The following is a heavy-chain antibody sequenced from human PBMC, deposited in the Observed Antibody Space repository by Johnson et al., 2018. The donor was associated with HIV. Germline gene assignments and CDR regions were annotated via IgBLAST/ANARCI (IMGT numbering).Heavy chain of an antibody. D-gene: IGHD1-26*01. CDR1: GFTFRSYA. CDR3: AKVLKAGGRMNDGFEI. Sequence: VQLVESGGGLVQPGGSLRLSCAASGFTFRSYAMGWVRQAPGEGLEWVSVVSATGDITYYADSVKGRFTISRDNTKNTLYLQMNSLRAEDTAGYYCAKVLKAGGRMNDGFEIWGQGTMVTVSS. J-gene: IGHJ3*02. CDR2: VSATGDIT. V-gene: IGHV3-23*04.